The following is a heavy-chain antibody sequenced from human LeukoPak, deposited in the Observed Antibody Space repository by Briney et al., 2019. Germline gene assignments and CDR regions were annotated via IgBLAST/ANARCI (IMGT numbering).Heavy chain of an antibody. CDR2: IYHSGST. CDR1: GGSMISSNYH. D-gene: IGHD5-12*01. V-gene: IGHV4-30-2*06. Sequence: SQTQSLTCNVSGGSMISSNYHWSWIRQSPGKGLEWIGEIYHSGSTNYNPSLKSRVTISVDKSKNQFSLKLSSVTAADTAVYYCARDGGRDSGYELYYFDYWGQGTLVTVSS. J-gene: IGHJ4*02. CDR3: ARDGGRDSGYELYYFDY.